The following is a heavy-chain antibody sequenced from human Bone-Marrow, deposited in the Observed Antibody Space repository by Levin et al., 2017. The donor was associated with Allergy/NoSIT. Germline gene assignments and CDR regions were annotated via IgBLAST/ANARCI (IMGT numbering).Heavy chain of an antibody. CDR2: IHKSGGT. J-gene: IGHJ4*02. CDR3: ATGPGRGYNGER. CDR1: DGSSGTSY. V-gene: IGHV4-59*01. D-gene: IGHD6-25*01. Sequence: RTGGSLRLSCTVTDGSSGTSYWSWIRQPPGKGVEYIGYIHKSGGTNYNPSLQRRVTMSIDAPKNQFSLKLTSLTTADTAVYYCATGPGRGYNGERWGQGILVTVSS.